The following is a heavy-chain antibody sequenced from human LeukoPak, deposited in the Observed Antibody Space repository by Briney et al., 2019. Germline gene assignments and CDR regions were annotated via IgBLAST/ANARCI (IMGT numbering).Heavy chain of an antibody. J-gene: IGHJ4*02. Sequence: GGSLRLSCAASGFTFSSYEMNWVRQAPGKGLEWVSYISSSGSTIYYADSVKGRFTISRDNAKNSLYLQMNSLRAKDTAVYYCAVLTGYYSYWGQGTLVTVSS. CDR2: ISSSGSTI. CDR3: AVLTGYYSY. V-gene: IGHV3-48*03. CDR1: GFTFSSYE. D-gene: IGHD3-9*01.